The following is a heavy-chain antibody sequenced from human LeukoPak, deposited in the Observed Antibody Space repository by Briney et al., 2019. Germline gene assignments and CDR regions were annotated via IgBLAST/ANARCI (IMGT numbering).Heavy chain of an antibody. CDR2: IYHSGST. CDR1: GGSISSSSYY. D-gene: IGHD6-19*01. J-gene: IGHJ5*02. V-gene: IGHV4-39*07. Sequence: PSETLSLTCTVSGGSISSSSYYWGWIRQPPGKGLEWIGSIYHSGSTYYNPSLKSRVTISVDTSKNQFSLKLSSVTAADTAVYYCARGYSSANDWFDPWGQGTLVTVSS. CDR3: ARGYSSANDWFDP.